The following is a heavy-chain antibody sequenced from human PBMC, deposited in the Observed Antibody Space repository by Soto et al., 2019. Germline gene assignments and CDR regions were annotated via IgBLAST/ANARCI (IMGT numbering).Heavy chain of an antibody. CDR1: GYSFTSYW. J-gene: IGHJ6*02. CDR2: FYLSDSFS. V-gene: IGHV5-10-1*01. D-gene: IGHD1-20*01. CDR3: ARPRFSITGTLRGGYYGMDV. Sequence: PGESLKISCKGSGYSFTSYWISWVRQMPGKGLEWLGRFYLSDSFSNSSLSFQGHVTISVDKSISTAFLQWSSLKASDTAMYYFARPRFSITGTLRGGYYGMDVWGQGTTVTVSS.